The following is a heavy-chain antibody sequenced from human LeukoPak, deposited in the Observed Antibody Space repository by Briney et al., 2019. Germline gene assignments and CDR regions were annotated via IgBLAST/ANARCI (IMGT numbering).Heavy chain of an antibody. V-gene: IGHV1-69*04. CDR1: GGTFSSYA. CDR3: ARGGIGDPGATYWFDP. CDR2: IIPILGIA. J-gene: IGHJ5*02. D-gene: IGHD1-26*01. Sequence: GASVKVSCKASGGTFSSYAISWVRQAPGQGLEWMGRIIPILGIANYAQKFQGRVTITADESTSTAYMELSSLRSEDTAVYYCARGGIGDPGATYWFDPWGQGTLVTVSS.